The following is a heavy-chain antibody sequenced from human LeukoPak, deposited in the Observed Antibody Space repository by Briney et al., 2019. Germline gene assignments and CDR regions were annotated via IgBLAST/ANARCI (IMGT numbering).Heavy chain of an antibody. D-gene: IGHD5-18*01. J-gene: IGHJ4*02. V-gene: IGHV3-23*01. CDR2: ISGSGGST. CDR3: ATSPTWIQPWFGYY. CDR1: GFTFSSYA. Sequence: GGSLRLSCAASGFTFSSYAMSWVRQAPGKGLEWVSAISGSGGSTYYADSVKGRFTISRDNSKNTLYLQMNSLRAEDTAVYYCATSPTWIQPWFGYYWGQGTLVTVSS.